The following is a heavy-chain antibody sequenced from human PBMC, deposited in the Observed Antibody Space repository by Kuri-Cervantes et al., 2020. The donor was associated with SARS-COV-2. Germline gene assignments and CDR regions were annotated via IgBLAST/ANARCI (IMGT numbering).Heavy chain of an antibody. CDR1: GYTFTTYA. CDR3: ARDRGSSGWSWVYYYYGMDV. V-gene: IGHV1-3*01. Sequence: ASVKVSCKASGYTFTTYAMHWVRQAPGQRLEWMGWINAGDGNTKYSQKFQGRVTTSWDTSASTAYMELRSLRSDDTAVYYCARDRGSSGWSWVYYYYGMDVWGQGTTVTVSS. CDR2: INAGDGNT. D-gene: IGHD6-19*01. J-gene: IGHJ6*02.